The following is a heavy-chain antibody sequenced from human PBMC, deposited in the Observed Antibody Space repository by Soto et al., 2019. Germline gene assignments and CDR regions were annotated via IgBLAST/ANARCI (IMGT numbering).Heavy chain of an antibody. Sequence: SVKVSCKTSGGTFSTFGISCVLQSPLQGLEWMGGIIPFFGTAEYSRKFEDRITITADESTNTVYMDLRSLTSEDTAIYYCARTAPMDAGDKYYYDFWGQGALVTVSS. CDR3: ARTAPMDAGDKYYYDF. CDR2: IIPFFGTA. V-gene: IGHV1-69*13. CDR1: GGTFSTFG. D-gene: IGHD3-16*01. J-gene: IGHJ4*02.